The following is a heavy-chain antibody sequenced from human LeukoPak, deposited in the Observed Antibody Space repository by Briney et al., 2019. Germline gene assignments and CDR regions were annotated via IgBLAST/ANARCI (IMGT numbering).Heavy chain of an antibody. CDR2: MWSDGSKT. D-gene: IGHD3-22*01. CDR3: ARDADTSAFYWYFDL. J-gene: IGHJ2*01. CDR1: GFTLSYYG. Sequence: GGSLRLSCTASGFTLSYYGMHWARQAPGKGLELVALMWSDGSKTSYADSVKGRFTISRDISRNTLYLQMNSLRAEDTALYYCARDADTSAFYWYFDLWGRGTLVTVSS. V-gene: IGHV3-33*01.